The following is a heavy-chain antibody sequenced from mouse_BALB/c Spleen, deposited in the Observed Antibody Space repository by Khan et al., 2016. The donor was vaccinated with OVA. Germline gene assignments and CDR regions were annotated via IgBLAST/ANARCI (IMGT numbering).Heavy chain of an antibody. CDR1: GFNFSTDG. CDR3: TRLAYYYDSEGFAY. CDR2: VSTGGGYT. Sequence: EVELVESGGDLVKHGGSLKLSCAASGFNFSTDGMAWGRQTPDKRLEWVATVSTGGGYTYYPDSVKGRFTISRDNAKNTLYLQMSGRKAEYTAMFSCTRLAYYYDSEGFAYWGQGTLVTVSA. J-gene: IGHJ3*01. V-gene: IGHV5-6*01. D-gene: IGHD1-1*01.